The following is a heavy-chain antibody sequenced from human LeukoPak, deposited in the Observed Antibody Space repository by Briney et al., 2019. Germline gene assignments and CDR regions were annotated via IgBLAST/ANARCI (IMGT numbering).Heavy chain of an antibody. V-gene: IGHV3-33*01. CDR3: ARERKPFDAFDI. CDR1: GLTLRSSG. CDR2: IWSDGINK. Sequence: GGSLRLSCAASGLTLRSSGVHWVRQAPGKGLEWVAVIWSDGINKFYADSVRGRFTFSRDDSKNTLSLQMNSLRAEDTAVYYCARERKPFDAFDIWGQGTMVTVSS. J-gene: IGHJ3*02.